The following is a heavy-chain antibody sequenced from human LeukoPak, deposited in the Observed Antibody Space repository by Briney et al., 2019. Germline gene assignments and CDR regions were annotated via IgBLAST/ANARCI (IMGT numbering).Heavy chain of an antibody. CDR2: ISSSSSTI. CDR1: GFTFSSYS. V-gene: IGHV3-48*02. CDR3: AREVVVVTAPHYFDY. Sequence: PGGSLRLSCAASGFTFSSYSMNWVSQAPGKGLEWVSYISSSSSTIYYADSVKGRFTISRDNAKNSLYLQMNSLRDENTAVYYCAREVVVVTAPHYFDYWGQGTLVTVSS. D-gene: IGHD2-21*02. J-gene: IGHJ4*02.